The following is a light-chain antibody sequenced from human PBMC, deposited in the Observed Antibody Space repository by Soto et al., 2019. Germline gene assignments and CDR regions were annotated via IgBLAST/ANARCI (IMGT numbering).Light chain of an antibody. Sequence: DIQMTQSPSSLSASVGDRVTITCRASQSIRNYLNWYQQKSGEAPKLLIYAASSLQSGVPSRFSGSGSGTDFTLTISSLQPEDFATYYCQQSYDTPRTFGQGTKVEIK. CDR3: QQSYDTPRT. CDR1: QSIRNY. J-gene: IGKJ1*01. CDR2: AAS. V-gene: IGKV1-39*01.